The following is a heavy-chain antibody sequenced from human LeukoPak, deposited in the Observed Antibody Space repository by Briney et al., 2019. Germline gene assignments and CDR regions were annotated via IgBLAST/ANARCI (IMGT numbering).Heavy chain of an antibody. D-gene: IGHD6-13*01. CDR1: GFTFSNYD. CDR2: FRASDDTT. CDR3: AKSLRAAAGTGAFDI. V-gene: IGHV3-23*01. J-gene: IGHJ3*02. Sequence: PGGSLRLSCAASGFTFSNYDMSWVRQAPGKGLEWVSSFRASDDTTYYADSVKGRFTISRDNSKNTLYLQMNSLRDEDTAVYYCAKSLRAAAGTGAFDIWGQGTMVTVSS.